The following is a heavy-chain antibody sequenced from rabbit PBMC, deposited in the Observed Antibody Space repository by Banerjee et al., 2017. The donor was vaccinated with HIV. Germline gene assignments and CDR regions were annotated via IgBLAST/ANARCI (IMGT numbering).Heavy chain of an antibody. V-gene: IGHV1S45*01. D-gene: IGHD8-1*01. Sequence: QEQLEESGGGLVKPEGSLTLTCKASGFDFSSNAMCWVRQAPGKGLEWIGSIYTDSSGGTYYASWVNGRFTISKTSSTTVTLQMTSLTVADTATYFCARGTNSASYSVNLWGQGTLVTVS. CDR1: GFDFSSNA. CDR2: IYTDSSGGT. J-gene: IGHJ4*01. CDR3: ARGTNSASYSVNL.